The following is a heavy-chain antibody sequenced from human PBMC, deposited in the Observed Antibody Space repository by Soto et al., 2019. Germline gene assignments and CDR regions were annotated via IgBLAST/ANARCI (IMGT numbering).Heavy chain of an antibody. CDR3: ARAEDYGIGGSCYSSYGMDG. CDR1: GDSVSSNSAA. CDR2: TYYRSKWYN. D-gene: IGHD2-15*01. J-gene: IGHJ6*02. Sequence: PSQTLSLTCAISGDSVSSNSAAWNWIRQSPSRGLEWLGRTYYRSKWYNDYAVSVKSRITINPDTSKNQFSLQLNSVTPEDTAVYYCARAEDYGIGGSCYSSYGMDGWGQGNTVPVSS. V-gene: IGHV6-1*01.